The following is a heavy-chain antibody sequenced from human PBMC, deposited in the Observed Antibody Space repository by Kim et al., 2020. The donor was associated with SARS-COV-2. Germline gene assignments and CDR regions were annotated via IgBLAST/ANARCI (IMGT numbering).Heavy chain of an antibody. V-gene: IGHV4-59*01. CDR2: LYYTGDT. D-gene: IGHD6-19*01. CDR1: GGSISSYY. J-gene: IGHJ4*02. Sequence: SETLSLTCTVSGGSISSYYWSWIRQPPGMGLEWIGYLYYTGDTNYNPSLRSRVTISLDTSKNQFSLKVSSVTAADTAVYYCVGVSGWRKSVDYWGQGTLVTVSS. CDR3: VGVSGWRKSVDY.